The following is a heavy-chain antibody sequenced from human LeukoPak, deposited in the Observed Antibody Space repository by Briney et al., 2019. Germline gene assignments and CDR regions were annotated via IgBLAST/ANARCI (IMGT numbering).Heavy chain of an antibody. CDR2: LKPKTDGETT. Sequence: GGSLRLSCAASGFTFSNAYMNWVRQAPGKGLEWAGRLKPKTDGETTEYAAPVKDRFSISRDDSKSMMYLQMNSLKTEDTAVYYCITPLPYSAQGGQGTLVTVSS. J-gene: IGHJ4*02. CDR1: GFTFSNAY. CDR3: ITPLPYSAQ. V-gene: IGHV3-15*07. D-gene: IGHD2-21*01.